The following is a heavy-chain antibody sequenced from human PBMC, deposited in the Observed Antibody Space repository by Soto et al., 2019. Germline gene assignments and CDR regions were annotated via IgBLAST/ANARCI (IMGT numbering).Heavy chain of an antibody. Sequence: QVQLVQSGAEEKKPGASVKVSCKASGYTFTTYAMHWVRQAPGQRLEWMGWINAGNGNTKYSQKFQGRVTITRDTSASTAYMELSSLRSEDTAVYYCARGITLPTPLDYWGQGTQVTVSS. J-gene: IGHJ4*02. CDR1: GYTFTTYA. V-gene: IGHV1-3*05. CDR2: INAGNGNT. D-gene: IGHD1-20*01. CDR3: ARGITLPTPLDY.